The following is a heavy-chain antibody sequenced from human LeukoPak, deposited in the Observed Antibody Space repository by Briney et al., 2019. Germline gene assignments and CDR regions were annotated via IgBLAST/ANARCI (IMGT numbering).Heavy chain of an antibody. Sequence: PGGSLRLSCAASGFTFSAYVMHWVRQAPGKGLECVAVISNDDNEKYYADSVKGRFSISRDNSKNTLYLQMSSLRTEDTAVYYCARDGGYTGGWTYGAGDYWGQGTLVTVSS. D-gene: IGHD2-8*02. CDR2: ISNDDNEK. V-gene: IGHV3-30*04. CDR1: GFTFSAYV. J-gene: IGHJ4*01. CDR3: ARDGGYTGGWTYGAGDY.